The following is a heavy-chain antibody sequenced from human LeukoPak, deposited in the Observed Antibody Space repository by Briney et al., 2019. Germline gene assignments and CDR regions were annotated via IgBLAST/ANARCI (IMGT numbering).Heavy chain of an antibody. J-gene: IGHJ6*02. CDR1: GFTFTSSA. V-gene: IGHV1-58*02. Sequence: GTSVKVSCKASGFTFTSSAMQWVRQARGQRLEWIGWIVVGSGNTNYAQKFQERVTITRDMSTSTAYMELSSLRSEDTAVYYCAAGEDYYGSGSYYHAYYYGMDVWGQGTTVTVSS. CDR3: AAGEDYYGSGSYYHAYYYGMDV. D-gene: IGHD3-10*01. CDR2: IVVGSGNT.